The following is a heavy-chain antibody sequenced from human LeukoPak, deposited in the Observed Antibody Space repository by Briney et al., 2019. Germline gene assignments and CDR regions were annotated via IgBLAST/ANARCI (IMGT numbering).Heavy chain of an antibody. CDR2: INAGNGNT. V-gene: IGHV1-3*01. CDR3: ARGDIVVVPAAKAGYDSSGYYYDFDY. D-gene: IGHD2-2*01. J-gene: IGHJ4*02. Sequence: ASVKVSCKASGYTFTSYAMHWVRQAPGQRLEWMGWINAGNGNTKYSQKFQGRVTITRDTSASTAYMELSSLRSEDTAVYYCARGDIVVVPAAKAGYDSSGYYYDFDYWGQGTLVTASS. CDR1: GYTFTSYA.